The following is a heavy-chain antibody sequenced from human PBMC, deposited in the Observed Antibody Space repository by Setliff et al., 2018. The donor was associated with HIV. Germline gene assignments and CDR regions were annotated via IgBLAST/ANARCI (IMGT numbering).Heavy chain of an antibody. J-gene: IGHJ5*02. Sequence: SETLSLTCAVYGGSFRDYFWNWIRQPPGKGLEWIGEIHHFGSTKYNPSLKSRVTILVDTSKNQFSLKLRSVTAADTAVYYCARGGRSLAAQTWFDPWGQGTLVTVSS. D-gene: IGHD6-6*01. CDR2: IHHFGST. CDR1: GGSFRDYF. CDR3: ARGGRSLAAQTWFDP. V-gene: IGHV4-34*01.